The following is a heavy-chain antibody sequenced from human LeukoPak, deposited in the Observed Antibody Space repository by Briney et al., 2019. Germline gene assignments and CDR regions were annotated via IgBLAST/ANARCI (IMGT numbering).Heavy chain of an antibody. CDR2: IYYDGNNK. V-gene: IGHV3-33*01. Sequence: GGSLRLSCAASGFTFSSYGMHWVRQAPGKGLEWVAVIYYDGNNKFYADSVKGRFTISIDNSKNTLYLQMNSLRAEDTAVYYCARDAYYYGSGSYVDYWGQGTLVTVSS. D-gene: IGHD3-10*01. CDR1: GFTFSSYG. CDR3: ARDAYYYGSGSYVDY. J-gene: IGHJ4*02.